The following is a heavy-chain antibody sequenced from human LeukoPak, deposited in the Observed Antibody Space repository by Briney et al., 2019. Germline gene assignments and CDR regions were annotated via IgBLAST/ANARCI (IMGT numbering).Heavy chain of an antibody. D-gene: IGHD3-22*01. CDR2: IYSSGST. CDR3: ARGRRPGDTSGSLGC. Sequence: PSETLSLTCTVSGDSINSYYWSWIRQPPGKGLEWIGYIYSSGSTIYNPSVKSRVTMSVDTSKNQFSLKVNSVTAADTAVYYCARGRRPGDTSGSLGCWGQGTLVTVSS. J-gene: IGHJ4*02. CDR1: GDSINSYY. V-gene: IGHV4-59*08.